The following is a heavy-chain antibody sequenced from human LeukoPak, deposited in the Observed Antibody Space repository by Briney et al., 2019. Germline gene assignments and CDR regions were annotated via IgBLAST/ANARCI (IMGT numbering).Heavy chain of an antibody. CDR1: GYTFTSYG. CDR3: ARGKAARHVWFDP. Sequence: VASVKVSCKASGYTFTSYGISWVRQAPGQGLEWMGWISAYNGNTNYAQKLQGRVTITADESTSTAYMELSSLRSEDTAVYYCARGKAARHVWFDPWGQGTLVTVSS. V-gene: IGHV1-18*01. CDR2: ISAYNGNT. J-gene: IGHJ5*02. D-gene: IGHD6-6*01.